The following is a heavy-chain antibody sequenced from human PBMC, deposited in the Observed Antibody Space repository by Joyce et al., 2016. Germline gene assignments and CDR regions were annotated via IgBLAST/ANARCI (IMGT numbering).Heavy chain of an antibody. Sequence: QVQLVQSGAEVKKPGASVKVSCKASGYTFTSYGISWVRQAPGQGLEWMGWISAYNGNTNYAQKLQGRVTMTTDTSTSTAYRELRSLRSDDTAVYYCAREAYDCSGGSCYSSWFDPWGQGTLVTVSS. D-gene: IGHD2-15*01. CDR3: AREAYDCSGGSCYSSWFDP. CDR2: ISAYNGNT. J-gene: IGHJ5*02. CDR1: GYTFTSYG. V-gene: IGHV1-18*01.